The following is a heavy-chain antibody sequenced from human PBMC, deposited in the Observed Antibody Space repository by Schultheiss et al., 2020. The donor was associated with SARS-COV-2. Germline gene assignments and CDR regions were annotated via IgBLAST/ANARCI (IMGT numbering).Heavy chain of an antibody. CDR2: INPDSGAT. CDR3: ARTAANIYDFLDYYGMDV. J-gene: IGHJ6*02. CDR1: GYTFTGYY. V-gene: IGHV1-2*06. D-gene: IGHD5/OR15-5a*01. Sequence: ASVKVSCKASGYTFTGYYMHWVRQAPGQGLEWMGRINPDSGATSSAQRFQGRVTMTTDTSTSTAYMELRSLRSDDTAVYYCARTAANIYDFLDYYGMDVWGQGTTVTVSS.